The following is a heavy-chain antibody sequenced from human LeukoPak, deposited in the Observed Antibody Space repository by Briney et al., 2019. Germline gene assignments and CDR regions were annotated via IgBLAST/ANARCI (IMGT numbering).Heavy chain of an antibody. V-gene: IGHV4-59*01. J-gene: IGHJ4*02. CDR3: ARKSGNFWSGYYYQQCGYFDY. D-gene: IGHD3-3*01. Sequence: SETLSLTCTVSGGSISSYYWSWIRQPPGKGLEWIGYIYYSGSTNYNPSLKSRVTISVDTSKNQFSLKLNSVTAADTAVYYCARKSGNFWSGYYYQQCGYFDYWGQGTLVTVSS. CDR2: IYYSGST. CDR1: GGSISSYY.